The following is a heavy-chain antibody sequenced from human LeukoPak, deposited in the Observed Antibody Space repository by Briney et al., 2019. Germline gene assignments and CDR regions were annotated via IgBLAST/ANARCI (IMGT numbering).Heavy chain of an antibody. J-gene: IGHJ4*02. V-gene: IGHV1-8*03. D-gene: IGHD3-3*01. CDR2: MNPNSGNT. CDR1: GYTFTSYD. Sequence: GASVKVSCKASGYTFTSYDINWVRQATGQGLEWMGWMNPNSGNTGYAQKFQGRVTITRNTSISTAYMELSSLRSEDTAVYYCASGTVLRFLEWSFDYWGQGTLVTVSS. CDR3: ASGTVLRFLEWSFDY.